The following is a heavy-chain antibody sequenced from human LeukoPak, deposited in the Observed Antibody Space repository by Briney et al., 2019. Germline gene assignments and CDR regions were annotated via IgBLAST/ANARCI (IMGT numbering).Heavy chain of an antibody. CDR3: ARAGSGYYPFDD. D-gene: IGHD3-22*01. CDR1: GGSISSYY. J-gene: IGHJ4*02. Sequence: SGTLSLTCTVSGGSISSYYWSWIRQPPGKGLEWIGYVYYSGSTNYNPSLKSRVTISVDTSNNQFSLKLSSVTAADTAVYYCARAGSGYYPFDDWGQGTLVTVSS. V-gene: IGHV4-59*01. CDR2: VYYSGST.